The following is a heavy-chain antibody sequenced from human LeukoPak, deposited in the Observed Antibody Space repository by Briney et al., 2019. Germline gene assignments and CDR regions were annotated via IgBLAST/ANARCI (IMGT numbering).Heavy chain of an antibody. J-gene: IGHJ4*02. CDR1: GYSFTSYW. CDR2: IYPGDSDT. Sequence: GESLKISCKGSGYSFTSYWIGWVRQMPGKGLEWMGIIYPGDSDTRYSPSFQGQVTISADKSISTAYLQWSSLKASDTAMYYCATQSPYCSGGSCYSVDFDYWGQGTLVTVSS. V-gene: IGHV5-51*01. D-gene: IGHD2-15*01. CDR3: ATQSPYCSGGSCYSVDFDY.